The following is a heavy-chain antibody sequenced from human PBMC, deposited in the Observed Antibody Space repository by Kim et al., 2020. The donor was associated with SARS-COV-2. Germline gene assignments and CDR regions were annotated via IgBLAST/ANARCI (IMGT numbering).Heavy chain of an antibody. V-gene: IGHV3-11*06. J-gene: IGHJ4*02. CDR3: ARDGLGGSKIAVAGYFDY. Sequence: GRFTISRDNAKNSLYLQMNSLRAEDTAVYYCARDGLGGSKIAVAGYFDYWGQGTLVTVSS. D-gene: IGHD6-19*01.